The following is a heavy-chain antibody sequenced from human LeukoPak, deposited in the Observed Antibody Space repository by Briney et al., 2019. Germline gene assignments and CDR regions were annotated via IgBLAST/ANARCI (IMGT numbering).Heavy chain of an antibody. CDR3: ESLDIAVAGTEETIDH. D-gene: IGHD6-19*01. CDR1: GFTFSSYA. J-gene: IGHJ4*02. CDR2: ISGSGGST. V-gene: IGHV3-23*01. Sequence: GGSLRLSCAASGFTFSSYAMSWVRQAPGKGLEWVSAISGSGGSTYYADSVKGRFTISRDNSKNTLYLQMNSLRAEDTAVYYCESLDIAVAGTEETIDHWRQGNLVTVS.